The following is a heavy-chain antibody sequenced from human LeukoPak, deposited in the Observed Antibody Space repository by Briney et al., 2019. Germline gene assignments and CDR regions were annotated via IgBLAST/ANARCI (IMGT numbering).Heavy chain of an antibody. V-gene: IGHV4-4*07. CDR2: IYTSGST. Sequence: SETLSLTCTVSGGSISSYYWSWIRQPAGKGLEWIGRIYTSGSTNYNPSLKSRVTMSVDTSKNQFSLKLSSVTAADTAVYYCARDIWYYYDSSGYYPTVPFDYWGQGTLVTVSS. J-gene: IGHJ4*02. D-gene: IGHD3-22*01. CDR3: ARDIWYYYDSSGYYPTVPFDY. CDR1: GGSISSYY.